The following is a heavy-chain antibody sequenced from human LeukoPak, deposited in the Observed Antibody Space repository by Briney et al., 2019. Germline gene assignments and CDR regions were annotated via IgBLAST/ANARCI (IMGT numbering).Heavy chain of an antibody. CDR2: NNPSGGST. Sequence: ASVKVSCKASGYTFTSYYMHWVRQAPGQGLEWMGINNPSGGSTSYAQKFQGRVTMTRDTSTSTVYMELSSLRSEDTAVYYCAKPGPYCSSSSCPLGGYWGQGTLVSVSS. V-gene: IGHV1-46*01. CDR3: AKPGPYCSSSSCPLGGY. D-gene: IGHD2-2*01. J-gene: IGHJ4*02. CDR1: GYTFTSYY.